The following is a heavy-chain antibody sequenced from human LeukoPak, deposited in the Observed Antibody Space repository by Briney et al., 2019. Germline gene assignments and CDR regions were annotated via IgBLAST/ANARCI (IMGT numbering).Heavy chain of an antibody. CDR2: IFTSGNT. J-gene: IGHJ4*02. CDR3: TRESATSGSTD. D-gene: IGHD3-10*01. Sequence: TWIRQPAGKGLEWIGRIFTSGNTNYNSSLKSRVTISLDTSKDQFSLRLSSVTVADTAFYYCTRESATSGSTDWGQGTLVTVSS. V-gene: IGHV4-61*02.